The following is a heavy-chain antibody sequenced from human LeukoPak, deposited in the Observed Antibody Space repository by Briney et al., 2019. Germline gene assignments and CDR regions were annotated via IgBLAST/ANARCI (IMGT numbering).Heavy chain of an antibody. V-gene: IGHV3-53*01. CDR3: ASSTYYGSGSLTFDY. Sequence: PGGSLRLSCAASGFTVSSNYMSWVRQAPGKGLEGVSVIYSGGSTYYADSVKGRFTISRDNSKNTLYLQMNSLRAADTAVYYCASSTYYGSGSLTFDYWGQGTLVTVSS. CDR2: IYSGGST. D-gene: IGHD3-10*01. CDR1: GFTVSSNY. J-gene: IGHJ4*02.